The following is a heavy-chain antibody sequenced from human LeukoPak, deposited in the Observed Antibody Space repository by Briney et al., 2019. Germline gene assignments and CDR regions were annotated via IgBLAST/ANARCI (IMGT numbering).Heavy chain of an antibody. CDR2: IYHSGST. J-gene: IGHJ4*02. CDR1: GYSISSGYY. D-gene: IGHD2-2*01. Sequence: SETLSLTCTVSGYSISSGYYWGWIRQPPGKGLEWIGSIYHSGSTYYNPSLKSRVTISVDTSKNKFSLKLSSVTAADTAVYYCARVEPAIVVVPAAIDYWGQGTLVTVSS. V-gene: IGHV4-38-2*02. CDR3: ARVEPAIVVVPAAIDY.